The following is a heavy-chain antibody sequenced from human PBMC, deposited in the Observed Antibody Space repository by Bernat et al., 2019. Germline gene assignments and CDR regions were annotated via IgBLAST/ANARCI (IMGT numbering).Heavy chain of an antibody. J-gene: IGHJ4*02. Sequence: QVQLVESGGGVVQPGRSLRLSCAASGFTFSTFGMHWVRQAPGKGLEWVTFISYDGRIKYYADSVKGRFTISRDNSKNTLYLQMHGLRAEDTAVYYCAKEPTVTDAPDYFGYWGQGTLVTVSS. V-gene: IGHV3-30*18. CDR2: ISYDGRIK. CDR3: AKEPTVTDAPDYFGY. CDR1: GFTFSTFG. D-gene: IGHD4-11*01.